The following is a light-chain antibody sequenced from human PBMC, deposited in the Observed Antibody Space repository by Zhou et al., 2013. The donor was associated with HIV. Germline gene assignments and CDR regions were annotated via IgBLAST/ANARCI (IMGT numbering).Light chain of an antibody. CDR1: QGISTQ. CDR3: RQHNTFPQT. Sequence: DIQMTQSPPSVSASVGDRVTITCRASQGISTQLAWYQQKPGKAPKRLIYLASSLQSGVPSRFSGSGSGTEFTLTISSLQLEDFATYYCRQHNTFPQTFGQGTKVEIK. V-gene: IGKV1-17*03. CDR2: LAS. J-gene: IGKJ1*01.